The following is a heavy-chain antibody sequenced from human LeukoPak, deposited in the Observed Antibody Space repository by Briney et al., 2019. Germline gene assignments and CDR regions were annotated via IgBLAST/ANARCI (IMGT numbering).Heavy chain of an antibody. CDR3: ARSARLMKGVVEVTALDD. D-gene: IGHD3-3*01. V-gene: IGHV3-48*04. Sequence: GGSLRLSCAASGFSFSSYGMNWVRQAPGKGLEWIAYLSSSGSAFSYADSVKGRFTIARDNAKNSVYLEMNSLRADDTAVYYCARSARLMKGVVEVTALDDWGQGTLVTVSS. CDR2: LSSSGSAF. CDR1: GFSFSSYG. J-gene: IGHJ4*02.